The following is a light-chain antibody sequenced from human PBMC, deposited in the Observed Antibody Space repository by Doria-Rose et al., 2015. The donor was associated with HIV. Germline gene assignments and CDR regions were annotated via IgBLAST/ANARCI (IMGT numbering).Light chain of an antibody. Sequence: EIVMTQSPGTLSLPPGERATLSCRASQRVKSSYLAWYQQKPGQAPRLLIYDASTRATGIPDRFSGSGSGTDFTLTISRLEPEDVAVYYCQQYGTSRGTFGQGTRLEIK. CDR2: DAS. CDR1: QRVKSSY. V-gene: IGKV3-20*01. J-gene: IGKJ5*01. CDR3: QQYGTSRGT.